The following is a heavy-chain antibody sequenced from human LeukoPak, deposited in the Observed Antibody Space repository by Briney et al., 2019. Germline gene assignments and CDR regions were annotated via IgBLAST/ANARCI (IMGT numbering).Heavy chain of an antibody. J-gene: IGHJ4*02. CDR1: GGSVSSGSYY. Sequence: SETLSLTCTVSGGSVSSGSYYWSWIRQPPGTGLEWIGEINHSGSTNYNPSLKSRVTISVDTSKNQFSLKLSSVTAADTAVYYCARGPHFDYWGQGTLVTVSS. CDR3: ARGPHFDY. V-gene: IGHV4-61*01. CDR2: INHSGST.